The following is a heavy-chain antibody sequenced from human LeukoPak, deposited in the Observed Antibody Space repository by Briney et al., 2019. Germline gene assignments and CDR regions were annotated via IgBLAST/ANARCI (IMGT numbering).Heavy chain of an antibody. Sequence: ASVKVSCKASGYTFTSYGISWVRQAPGQGLEWMGWISAYNSNPNYAQKFQARVTMTIDTSTGTAYMELRSLTSDDTAVYYCARESSWYNYFDYWGQGTLVTVSS. D-gene: IGHD6-19*01. CDR3: ARESSWYNYFDY. J-gene: IGHJ4*02. V-gene: IGHV1-18*01. CDR1: GYTFTSYG. CDR2: ISAYNSNP.